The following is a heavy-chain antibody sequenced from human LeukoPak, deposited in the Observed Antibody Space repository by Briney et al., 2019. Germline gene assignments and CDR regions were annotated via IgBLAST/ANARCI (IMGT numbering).Heavy chain of an antibody. J-gene: IGHJ5*02. CDR2: IIPIFGTA. CDR3: AARLTYYYDSSGYRPLRWFDP. CDR1: GGTFISYA. D-gene: IGHD3-22*01. Sequence: SVKVFCKAFGGTFISYAISWVRQAPGQGLEWMGGIIPIFGTANYAQKFQGRVTITADESTSTAYMELSSLRSEDTAVYYCAARLTYYYDSSGYRPLRWFDPWGQGTLVTVSS. V-gene: IGHV1-69*13.